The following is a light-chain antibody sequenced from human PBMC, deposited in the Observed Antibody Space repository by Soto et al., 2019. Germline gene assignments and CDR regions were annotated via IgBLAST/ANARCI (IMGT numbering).Light chain of an antibody. V-gene: IGLV2-14*01. CDR1: SSDLGTYDY. CDR3: SSYTTSSSVI. J-gene: IGLJ2*01. Sequence: QSALTQPASVSGSPGQSIAISCSGTSSDLGTYDYVSWYQQHPGKAPKLMLFDVNHRPSGVSDRFFGSKSGNTASLNISGLQGDDEADYYCSSYTTSSSVIFGRVTKVTVL. CDR2: DVN.